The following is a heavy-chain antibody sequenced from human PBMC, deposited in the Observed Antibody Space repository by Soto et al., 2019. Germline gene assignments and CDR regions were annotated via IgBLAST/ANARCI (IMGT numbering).Heavy chain of an antibody. Sequence: QVQLVQSGAEVKKPGSSVKVSCKASGGTFSSYAISWVRQAPGQGLEWMGGIIPIFGTANYAQKFQGRVTITADESTSTAYREPRSVRAEDTAVYYCARAKYSGSHLSHFDYWGQGPLVTVSS. CDR3: ARAKYSGSHLSHFDY. CDR1: GGTFSSYA. D-gene: IGHD1-26*01. CDR2: IIPIFGTA. V-gene: IGHV1-69*01. J-gene: IGHJ4*02.